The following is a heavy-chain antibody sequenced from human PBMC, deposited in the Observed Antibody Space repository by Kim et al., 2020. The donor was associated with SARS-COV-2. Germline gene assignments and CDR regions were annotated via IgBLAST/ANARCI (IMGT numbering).Heavy chain of an antibody. Sequence: ASVKVSCKASGYTFTSYAMNWVRQAPGQGLEWMGWINTNTGNPTYAQGFTGRFVFSLDTSVSTAYLQISSLKAEDTAVYYCARQPIHVVLRFLEWLPNYYYYGMDVWGQGTTVTVSS. J-gene: IGHJ6*02. V-gene: IGHV7-4-1*02. CDR2: INTNTGNP. D-gene: IGHD3-3*01. CDR1: GYTFTSYA. CDR3: ARQPIHVVLRFLEWLPNYYYYGMDV.